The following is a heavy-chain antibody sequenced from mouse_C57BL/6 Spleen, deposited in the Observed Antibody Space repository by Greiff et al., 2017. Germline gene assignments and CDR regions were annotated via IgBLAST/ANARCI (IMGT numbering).Heavy chain of an antibody. Sequence: QVQLQQSGAELVRPGASVKLSCKASGYTFTDYYINWVKQRPGQGLEWIARIYPGSGNTYYNEKFKGKATLTAEKSSSTAYMQLSSLTSEDSAVYFCAREGDYGGRRYFDVWGTGTTVTVSS. J-gene: IGHJ1*03. CDR3: AREGDYGGRRYFDV. D-gene: IGHD1-1*01. CDR1: GYTFTDYY. V-gene: IGHV1-76*01. CDR2: IYPGSGNT.